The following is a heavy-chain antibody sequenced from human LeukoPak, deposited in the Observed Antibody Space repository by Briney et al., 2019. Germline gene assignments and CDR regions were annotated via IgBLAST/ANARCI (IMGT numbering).Heavy chain of an antibody. Sequence: GASVKVSCKASGYTFTSSGISWVRQAPGQGLEWMGWISAYNGNTNYAQKLQGRVTMTTDTSTSTAYMELRSLRSDDTAVYYCARLFGVRGVTWGNWFDLWGQGTLVTVSS. D-gene: IGHD3-10*01. CDR1: GYTFTSSG. V-gene: IGHV1-18*01. CDR3: ARLFGVRGVTWGNWFDL. CDR2: ISAYNGNT. J-gene: IGHJ5*02.